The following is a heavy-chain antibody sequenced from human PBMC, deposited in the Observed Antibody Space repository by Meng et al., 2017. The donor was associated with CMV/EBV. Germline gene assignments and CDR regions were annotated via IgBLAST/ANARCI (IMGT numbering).Heavy chain of an antibody. CDR1: GGSISSYY. Sequence: SETLSLTCTVSGGSISSYYWSWIRQPPGKGLEWIGYTYYSGSTNYNPSLKSRVTISVDTSKNQFPLKLSSVTAADTAVYYCARAVVVVPAATGWFDPWGQGTLVTVSS. J-gene: IGHJ5*02. CDR2: TYYSGST. D-gene: IGHD2-2*01. CDR3: ARAVVVVPAATGWFDP. V-gene: IGHV4-59*01.